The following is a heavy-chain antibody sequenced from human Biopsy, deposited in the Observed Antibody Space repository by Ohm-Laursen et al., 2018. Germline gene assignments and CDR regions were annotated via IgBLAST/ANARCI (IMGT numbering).Heavy chain of an antibody. Sequence: ASVKVSCKGSGYTLTELSMHWVRQAPGRGLEWMGGFAPENGKTIYPQIFQGRVTMTRDTSKSTVYMELSSLRSADTAVYFCARNTGWYGDLYYFDYWGQGTLVTVSS. CDR1: GYTLTELS. D-gene: IGHD6-19*01. CDR3: ARNTGWYGDLYYFDY. J-gene: IGHJ4*02. CDR2: FAPENGKT. V-gene: IGHV1-24*01.